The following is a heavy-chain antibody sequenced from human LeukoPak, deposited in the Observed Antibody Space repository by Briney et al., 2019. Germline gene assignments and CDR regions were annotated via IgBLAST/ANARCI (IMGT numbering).Heavy chain of an antibody. D-gene: IGHD3-10*01. CDR3: AREGWFGEPPSHWFDP. CDR1: GGSISSYY. V-gene: IGHV4-4*07. Sequence: SETLSLTCTVSGGSISSYYWSWIRQPAGKGLEWIGRIYTSGSTNYNPSLKSRVTMSVDTSKNQFSLKLSSVTPEDTAVYYCAREGWFGEPPSHWFDPWGQGTLVTVSS. CDR2: IYTSGST. J-gene: IGHJ5*02.